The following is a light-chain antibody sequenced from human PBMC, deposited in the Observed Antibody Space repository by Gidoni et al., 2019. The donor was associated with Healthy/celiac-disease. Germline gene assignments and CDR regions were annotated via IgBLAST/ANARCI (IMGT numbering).Light chain of an antibody. V-gene: IGKV3-11*01. CDR1: QSVSSY. J-gene: IGKJ4*01. Sequence: EIVLTQSPATLSLSPGERATHSCRASQSVSSYLAWYQQKPGQAPRLLIYDAPNRATGIPARFSGSGSGTDFTLTISSLEPEDFAVYYCQQRSNWPVLTFGGGTKVEIK. CDR2: DAP. CDR3: QQRSNWPVLT.